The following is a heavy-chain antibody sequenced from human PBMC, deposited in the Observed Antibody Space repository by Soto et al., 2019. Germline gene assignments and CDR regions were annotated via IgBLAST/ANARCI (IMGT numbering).Heavy chain of an antibody. J-gene: IGHJ4*02. Sequence: SETLSLTCTVSGYSISSGYYWGWIRQPPGKGLEWIGSIYHSGSTYYNPSLKSRVTISVDTSKNQFSLKLSSVTAADTAVYYCASANRGYSYGYYFDYWGQGTLVTVSS. CDR2: IYHSGST. V-gene: IGHV4-38-2*02. CDR1: GYSISSGYY. D-gene: IGHD5-18*01. CDR3: ASANRGYSYGYYFDY.